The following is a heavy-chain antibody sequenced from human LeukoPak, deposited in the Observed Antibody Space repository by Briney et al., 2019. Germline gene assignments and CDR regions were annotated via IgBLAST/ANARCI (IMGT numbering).Heavy chain of an antibody. Sequence: ASVKVSCKASGGTLSSYAISWVRQAPGQGLEWMGGIIPIFGTANYAQKFQGRVTITADESTSTAYMELSSLRSEDTAVYYCARAADYGDYVSRFDPWGQGTLVTVSS. CDR3: ARAADYGDYVSRFDP. V-gene: IGHV1-69*13. J-gene: IGHJ5*02. D-gene: IGHD4-17*01. CDR1: GGTLSSYA. CDR2: IIPIFGTA.